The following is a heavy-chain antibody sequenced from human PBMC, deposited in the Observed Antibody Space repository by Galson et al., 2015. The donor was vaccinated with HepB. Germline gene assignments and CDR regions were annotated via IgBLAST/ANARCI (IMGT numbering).Heavy chain of an antibody. CDR2: IYYSGST. CDR3: ARLGDIVVVPY. D-gene: IGHD2-2*01. CDR1: GGSISSSSYY. V-gene: IGHV4-39*01. Sequence: SETLSLTCTVSGGSISSSSYYWGWIRQPPGKGLEWIGSIYYSGSTYYNPSLKSRVTISVDTSKNQFSLKLSSVTAADTAVYYCARLGDIVVVPYWGQGTLVTVSS. J-gene: IGHJ4*02.